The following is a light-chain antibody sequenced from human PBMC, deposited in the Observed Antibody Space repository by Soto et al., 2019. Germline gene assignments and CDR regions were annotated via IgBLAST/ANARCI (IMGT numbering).Light chain of an antibody. V-gene: IGKV3D-15*01. CDR1: ENVGTN. Sequence: IVMTQSPATLSVSPGEGVTLSCRASENVGTNLAWYQQKPGQAPRLLMYSSSTRATGIPATFSGSGSGTEFTLTISSLQSEDSAVYYCQQYNNWGLSFGGGTKVEIK. CDR3: QQYNNWGLS. J-gene: IGKJ4*01. CDR2: SSS.